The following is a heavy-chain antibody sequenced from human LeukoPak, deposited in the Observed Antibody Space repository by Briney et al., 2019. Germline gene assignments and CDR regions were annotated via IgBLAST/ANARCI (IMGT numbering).Heavy chain of an antibody. CDR3: ARAYGEYSSSDY. V-gene: IGHV1-18*04. CDR1: GYTFTGYY. D-gene: IGHD6-6*01. J-gene: IGHJ4*02. CDR2: ISAYNGNT. Sequence: ASVKVSCKASGYTFTGYYMHWVRQAPGQGLEWMGWISAYNGNTNYAQKLQGRVTMTTDTSTSTAYMELRSVRSDDTAVYYCARAYGEYSSSDYWGQGTLVTVSS.